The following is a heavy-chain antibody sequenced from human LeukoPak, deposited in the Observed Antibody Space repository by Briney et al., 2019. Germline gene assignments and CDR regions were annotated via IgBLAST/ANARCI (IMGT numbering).Heavy chain of an antibody. CDR1: GYTFTSYG. J-gene: IGHJ4*02. CDR3: ARAERPYYYDSSGRPPLDY. Sequence: ASVKVSCKASGYTFTSYGISWVRQAPGQGLEWMGWISAYNGNTNYAQKLQGRVTMTTDTSTSTAYMELRSLRSDDTAVYYCARAERPYYYDSSGRPPLDYWGQGTLVTVSS. CDR2: ISAYNGNT. V-gene: IGHV1-18*01. D-gene: IGHD3-22*01.